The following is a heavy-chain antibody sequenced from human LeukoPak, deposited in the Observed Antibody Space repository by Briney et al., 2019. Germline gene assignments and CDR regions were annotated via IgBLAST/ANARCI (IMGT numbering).Heavy chain of an antibody. D-gene: IGHD1-26*01. Sequence: SETLSLTCTVSGDSISSSYWSWIRQPPGKGLEWIGYILHSGSTNNNPSLQSRVTISLDTSKNKFSLNLTSVTAADTAVYYCARAVGASSEAFDIWGQGTMVTVSS. V-gene: IGHV4-59*01. J-gene: IGHJ3*02. CDR3: ARAVGASSEAFDI. CDR2: ILHSGST. CDR1: GDSISSSY.